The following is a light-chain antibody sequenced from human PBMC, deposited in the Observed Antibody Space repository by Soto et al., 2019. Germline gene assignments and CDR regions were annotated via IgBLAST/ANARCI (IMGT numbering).Light chain of an antibody. V-gene: IGLV2-23*01. CDR1: SSDVGSYNL. Sequence: QSALTQPASVSGSPGQSITISCTGTSSDVGSYNLVSWYQHHPGKVPKLMIYEDTKRPSGVSDRFSGSKSGNTASLTISGLQAEDETDYYCFSYAGDSTWVFGGGTQLTVL. J-gene: IGLJ7*01. CDR3: FSYAGDSTWV. CDR2: EDT.